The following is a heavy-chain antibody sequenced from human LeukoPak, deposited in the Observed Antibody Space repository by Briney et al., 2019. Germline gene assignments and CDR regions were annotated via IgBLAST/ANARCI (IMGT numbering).Heavy chain of an antibody. Sequence: GGSLRLLCAASGFSFSSYCMQWVRHAPGKGLGRVSTISSGSTSIYYADSVTGRFTISRDNAKNSLYLQMNSLRAEDTAVYYWARVTGTTAGDHWGQGTLVTVSS. CDR2: ISSGSTSI. J-gene: IGHJ5*02. CDR1: GFSFSSYC. D-gene: IGHD1-1*01. V-gene: IGHV3-21*01. CDR3: ARVTGTTAGDH.